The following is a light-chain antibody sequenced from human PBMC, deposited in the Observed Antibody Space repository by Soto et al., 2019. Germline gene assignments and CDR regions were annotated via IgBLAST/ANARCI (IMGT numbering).Light chain of an antibody. J-gene: IGKJ1*01. CDR3: QQYYNPPWT. CDR1: QRLLYRSNNKNY. Sequence: DTVMSQSPASLAVSLGGRATINCKSSQRLLYRSNNKNYLAWYQHKAGQPPKLLIYWASTRDSGVPDRFSGSGSGIDFNLTIKNVQAEDVAVYYCQQYYNPPWTFGQGTKVEI. V-gene: IGKV4-1*01. CDR2: WAS.